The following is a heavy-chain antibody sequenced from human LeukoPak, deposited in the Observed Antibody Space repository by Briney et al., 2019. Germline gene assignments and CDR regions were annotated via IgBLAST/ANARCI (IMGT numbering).Heavy chain of an antibody. CDR3: ALELVVPAALERLNAFDI. CDR1: GGSFSCFR. CDR2: FNHSGGT. D-gene: IGHD2-2*01. V-gene: IGHV4-34*01. J-gene: IGHJ3*02. Sequence: SETLSLTCAVSGGSFSCFRWHWLRHPPGEGPEWMGEFNHSGGTTYNPSLKSRFTISVDTSKTQFSLNLTSVTAADTAVYYCALELVVPAALERLNAFDIWGHGTMVTVSS.